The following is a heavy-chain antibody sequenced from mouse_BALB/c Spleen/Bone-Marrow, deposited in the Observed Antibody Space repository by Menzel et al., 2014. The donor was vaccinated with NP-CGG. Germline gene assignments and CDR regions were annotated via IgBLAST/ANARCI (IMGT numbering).Heavy chain of an antibody. J-gene: IGHJ4*01. CDR1: GYSITSGYS. Sequence: EVKLVESGPDLVKPSQSLSLTCTVTGYSITSGYSWHWIRQFPGNKLEWVGYIHYSAGTNYSPSLKSRISITRDTSKNQFFLQLNSVTTEDTATYYCARSNGYYAMDYWGQGTSVTVSS. CDR3: ARSNGYYAMDY. V-gene: IGHV3-1*02. CDR2: IHYSAGT.